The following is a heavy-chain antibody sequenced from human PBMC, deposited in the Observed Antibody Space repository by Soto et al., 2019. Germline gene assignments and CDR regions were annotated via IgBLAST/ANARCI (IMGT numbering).Heavy chain of an antibody. Sequence: PGGSLRLSCAASGFTFSDSYMSWVRQAPGKGLEWVSYITFSGNSVYYADSLKGRFTISRDNAKNSLYLQMNSLTAEDTAVYYCASVSWRMHYGMDLWGQGTMVTVSS. J-gene: IGHJ6*02. D-gene: IGHD2-8*01. CDR2: ITFSGNSV. CDR1: GFTFSDSY. CDR3: ASVSWRMHYGMDL. V-gene: IGHV3-11*01.